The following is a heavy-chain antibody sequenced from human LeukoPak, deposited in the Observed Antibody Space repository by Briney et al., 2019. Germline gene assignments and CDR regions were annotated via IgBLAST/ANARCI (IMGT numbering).Heavy chain of an antibody. CDR2: IKQDGAEK. D-gene: IGHD1-1*01. Sequence: GGSLRLSCEGSAFILSGHWMNWVRQTPGKGLEWVASIKQDGAEKYYVDSVKGRFSISRDNAKNSLYLQMSSLRAKDTAVYDCATSRYLDYWGQGTLVIVSS. V-gene: IGHV3-7*03. CDR1: AFILSGHW. J-gene: IGHJ4*02. CDR3: ATSRYLDY.